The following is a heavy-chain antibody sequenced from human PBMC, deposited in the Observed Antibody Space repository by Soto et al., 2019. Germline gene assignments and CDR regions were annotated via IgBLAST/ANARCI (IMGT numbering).Heavy chain of an antibody. CDR1: GVTFSDYY. CDR2: ISSSGSTI. J-gene: IGHJ6*02. CDR3: ARKYQLLYGMDV. V-gene: IGHV3-11*01. Sequence: GGSVRLSCAASGVTFSDYYMRWIRQAPGKGLEWVSYISSSGSTIYYADSVKGRFTISRDNAKNSLYLQMNSLRAEDTAVYYCARKYQLLYGMDVWGQGTMVTVSS. D-gene: IGHD2-2*01.